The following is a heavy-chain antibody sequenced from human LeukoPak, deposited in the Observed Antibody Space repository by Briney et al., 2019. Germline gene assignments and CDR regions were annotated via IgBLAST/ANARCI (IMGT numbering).Heavy chain of an antibody. V-gene: IGHV3-23*01. Sequence: GGSLRLSCAASGFTFSRNALSWVRQAPGKGLEWVSSLSGSGGDTYYADSVKGRFTISRDNAKNMVYLQMNSLRAEDTAVYYCAKDPYGTRYFDYWGRGTLVTVSS. J-gene: IGHJ4*02. CDR2: LSGSGGDT. CDR3: AKDPYGTRYFDY. CDR1: GFTFSRNA. D-gene: IGHD2-2*01.